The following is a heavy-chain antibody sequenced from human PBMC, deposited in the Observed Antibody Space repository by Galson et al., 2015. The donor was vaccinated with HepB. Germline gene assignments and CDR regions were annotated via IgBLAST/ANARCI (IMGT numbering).Heavy chain of an antibody. J-gene: IGHJ6*03. CDR2: IKLDGSEK. D-gene: IGHD2-15*01. CDR3: VRGGHRDYIDA. CDR1: GFSFSSYW. Sequence: SLRLSCAASGFSFSSYWMSWVRQAPGKGLEWVANIKLDGSEKQYVDSVKGRFTISRDNAKDSLFLEMNSLRDEDTAIYYCVRGGHRDYIDAWGKGTTVTVSS. V-gene: IGHV3-7*01.